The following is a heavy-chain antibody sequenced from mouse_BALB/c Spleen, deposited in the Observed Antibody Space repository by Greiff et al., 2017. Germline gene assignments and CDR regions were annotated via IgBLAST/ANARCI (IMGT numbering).Heavy chain of an antibody. V-gene: IGHV5-6-3*01. CDR1: GFTFSSYG. CDR2: INSYGGST. J-gene: IGHJ2*01. Sequence: EVQGVESGGGLVQPGGSLKLSCAASGFTFSSYGMSWVRQTPDKRLELVATINSYGGSTYYPDSVKGRFTISRDNAKNTLYLQMSSLKSEDTAMYYCARDRYYGSSLDYWGQGTTLTVSS. CDR3: ARDRYYGSSLDY. D-gene: IGHD1-1*01.